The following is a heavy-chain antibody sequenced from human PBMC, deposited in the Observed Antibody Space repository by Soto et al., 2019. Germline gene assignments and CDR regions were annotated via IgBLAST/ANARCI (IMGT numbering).Heavy chain of an antibody. CDR1: GFPFSTYA. V-gene: IGHV3-48*02. CDR2: INSDSTTT. Sequence: DVHLVESGGGLVQPGGSLRISCAVSGFPFSTYAMHWVRQAPGKGLEWISYINSDSTTTFHADSVKGRFTVSRDNAKNSLYLQMSSLRHEDTAVYYCARDLSHWGQGTLVTVSS. J-gene: IGHJ4*02. CDR3: ARDLSH.